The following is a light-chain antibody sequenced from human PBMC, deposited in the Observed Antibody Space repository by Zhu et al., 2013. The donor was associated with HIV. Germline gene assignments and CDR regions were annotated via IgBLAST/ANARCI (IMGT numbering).Light chain of an antibody. Sequence: EVVLTQSPGTLSLSPGERATLSCRASQSVGSNYLAWYQQKVGQAPRLLIYDASSRATGIPDRFSGSGSETDFTLTISRLEPEDFAVYYCQQYGNSPPYTFGQGTKLEIK. J-gene: IGKJ2*01. V-gene: IGKV3-20*01. CDR2: DAS. CDR3: QQYGNSPPYT. CDR1: QSVGSNY.